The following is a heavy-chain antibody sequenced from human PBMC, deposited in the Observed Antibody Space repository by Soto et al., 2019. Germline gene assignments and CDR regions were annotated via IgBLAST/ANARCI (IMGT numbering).Heavy chain of an antibody. V-gene: IGHV3-23*01. J-gene: IGHJ3*02. Sequence: GGSLRLSCAASGFTFSSYAMSCVRQAPGKGLEWVSAISGSGGSTYYADSVKGRFTISRDNSKNTLYLQMNSLRAEDTAVYYCANKLVAGLRWGAFDIWGQGTMVTVSS. CDR2: ISGSGGST. CDR3: ANKLVAGLRWGAFDI. CDR1: GFTFSSYA. D-gene: IGHD6-19*01.